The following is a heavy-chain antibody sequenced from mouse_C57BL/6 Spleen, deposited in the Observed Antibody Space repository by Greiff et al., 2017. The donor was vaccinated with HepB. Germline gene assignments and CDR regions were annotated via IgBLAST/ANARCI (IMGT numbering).Heavy chain of an antibody. CDR3: EREYDYDGYYAMDY. D-gene: IGHD2-4*01. CDR2: IYPYNGVS. V-gene: IGHV1-31*01. Sequence: VHVKQSGPELVKPGASVKISCKASGYSFTGYYMHWVKQSHGNILDWIGYIYPYNGVSSYNQKFKGKATLTVDKSSSTAYMELRSLTSEDSAVYYCEREYDYDGYYAMDYWGQGTSVTVSS. J-gene: IGHJ4*01. CDR1: GYSFTGYY.